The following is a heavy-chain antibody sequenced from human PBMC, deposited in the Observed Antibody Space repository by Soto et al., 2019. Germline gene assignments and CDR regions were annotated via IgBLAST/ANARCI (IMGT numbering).Heavy chain of an antibody. Sequence: QVQLQESGPGLVKPSETLSLTCTVSGGSVSSGSYYWSWIRQPPGKGLEWIGYIYYSGSTNYNPSLKSRVTISVDTSKNQFSLKLGSVTAADTAVYYCARGGNSGYDWRFDPWGQGTLVTVSS. J-gene: IGHJ5*02. CDR1: GGSVSSGSYY. CDR2: IYYSGST. V-gene: IGHV4-61*01. D-gene: IGHD5-12*01. CDR3: ARGGNSGYDWRFDP.